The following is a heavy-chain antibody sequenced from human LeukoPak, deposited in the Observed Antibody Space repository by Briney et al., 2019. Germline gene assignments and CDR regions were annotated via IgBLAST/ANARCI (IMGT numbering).Heavy chain of an antibody. CDR3: ARVHLSTGWFLYHYYGMDV. CDR1: GFTFSSYG. D-gene: IGHD6-19*01. Sequence: QSGGSLRLSCAASGFTFSSYGMHWVRQAPGKGLEWVAVISNDGSNKNYADSVKGRFTISRDNSKNTLYLQMNSLRAEDTALYSCARVHLSTGWFLYHYYGMDVWGRGTTVTVSS. CDR2: ISNDGSNK. V-gene: IGHV3-30*03. J-gene: IGHJ6*02.